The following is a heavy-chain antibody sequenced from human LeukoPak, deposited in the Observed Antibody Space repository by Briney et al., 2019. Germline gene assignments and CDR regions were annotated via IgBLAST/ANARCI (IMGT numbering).Heavy chain of an antibody. CDR1: GGSFSGYY. CDR2: IIHSGTT. D-gene: IGHD3-22*01. V-gene: IGHV4-34*01. CDR3: ARGFDSNDYFYYYMDV. Sequence: PSETLSPTCAVYGGSFSGYYWIWIRQPPGKGLEWIGEIIHSGTTTYNPSLRSRLTISVDTSKNQFSLKLNSVTAADTAVYYCARGFDSNDYFYYYMDVWGKGTTVTVSS. J-gene: IGHJ6*03.